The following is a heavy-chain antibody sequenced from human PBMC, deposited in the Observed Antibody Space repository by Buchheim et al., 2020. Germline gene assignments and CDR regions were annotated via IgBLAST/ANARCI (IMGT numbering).Heavy chain of an antibody. D-gene: IGHD6-19*01. CDR2: IYPGDSYT. Sequence: EVQLVQSGAEVKRPGESLKISCQGSGYSFTGAYIAWVRQMPGKGLEWMGLIYPGDSYTAYNPSFQGQVTMSVDKSIRTAYLQWRSLRASDTAMYYCARRVRDSSGYNFDFWGQETL. CDR1: GYSFTGAY. CDR3: ARRVRDSSGYNFDF. J-gene: IGHJ4*02. V-gene: IGHV5-51*01.